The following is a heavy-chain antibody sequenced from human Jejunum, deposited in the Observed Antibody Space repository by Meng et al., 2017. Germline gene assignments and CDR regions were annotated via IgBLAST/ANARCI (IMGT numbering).Heavy chain of an antibody. D-gene: IGHD2/OR15-2a*01. Sequence: VQLVESGGALLQPGGSLRFSCAASGFTFSTYALTWVRQAPGKGLEWVSSISGTEDKTFYADSVKGRLTISRDSSKNTLYLQMNSLRADDTAVYYCATGGIERNIILEYWGQGTLVTVSS. V-gene: IGHV3-23*04. J-gene: IGHJ4*02. CDR2: ISGTEDKT. CDR1: GFTFSTYA. CDR3: ATGGIERNIILEY.